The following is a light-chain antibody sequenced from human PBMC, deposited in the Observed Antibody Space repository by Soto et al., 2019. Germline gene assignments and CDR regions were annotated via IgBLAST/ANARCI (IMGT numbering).Light chain of an antibody. Sequence: DIQLTQSPSFLSASVGDRVTITCRASQGISSYLAWYQQKPGKAPKLLIYPASTLQSGVPSRFSGSGSGTEFTLTISSLQPEDFATYYCQQLNSYPVTFGQGTKVEIK. V-gene: IGKV1-9*01. CDR3: QQLNSYPVT. CDR1: QGISSY. J-gene: IGKJ1*01. CDR2: PAS.